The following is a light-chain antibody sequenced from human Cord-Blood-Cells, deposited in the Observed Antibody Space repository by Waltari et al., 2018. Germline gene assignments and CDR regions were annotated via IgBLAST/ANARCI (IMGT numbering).Light chain of an antibody. V-gene: IGLV1-40*01. CDR2: GNS. Sequence: QSVLTQPPSVSGAPGQRVTISCTGSSSNIGAGYDVHWYQQLPGTAPKLLIYGNSTRPTGVPDTFSGSKSGTSASLAITVLQAEDEADYYCQSYDSSLSGWVFGGGTKLTVL. CDR3: QSYDSSLSGWV. CDR1: SSNIGAGYD. J-gene: IGLJ3*02.